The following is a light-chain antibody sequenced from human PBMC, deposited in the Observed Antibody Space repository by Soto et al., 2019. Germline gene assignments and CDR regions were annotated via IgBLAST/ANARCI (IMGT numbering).Light chain of an antibody. J-gene: IGKJ5*01. V-gene: IGKV1-5*01. CDR3: QHYETYPIT. CDR1: QSISNW. CDR2: DAS. Sequence: DIRMTQSPSTLSASVGDRVTITCWASQSISNWLAWYQQKPGKAPKLLIYDASSLESGVPSRFSGSASGTEFTLTISSLQPDDFATYYCQHYETYPITFGQGTRLEI.